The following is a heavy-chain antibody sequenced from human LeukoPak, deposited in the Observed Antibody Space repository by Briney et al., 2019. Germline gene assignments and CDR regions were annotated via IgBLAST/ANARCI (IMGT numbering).Heavy chain of an antibody. D-gene: IGHD6-19*01. CDR1: GFTFSSYG. CDR2: ISYDGSNK. Sequence: EAGGSLRLSCAASGFTFSSYGMHWVRQAPGKGLEWVAVISYDGSNKYYADSVKGRFTISRDNSKNTLYLQMNSLRAEDTAVYYCARDRAVAGSLGRYYYYYGMDVWGQGTTVTVS. V-gene: IGHV3-30*03. J-gene: IGHJ6*02. CDR3: ARDRAVAGSLGRYYYYYGMDV.